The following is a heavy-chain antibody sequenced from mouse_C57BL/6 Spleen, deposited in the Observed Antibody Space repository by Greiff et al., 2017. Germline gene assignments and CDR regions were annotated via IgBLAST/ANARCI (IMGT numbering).Heavy chain of an antibody. CDR2: ISSGSSTI. D-gene: IGHD1-1*01. V-gene: IGHV5-17*01. J-gene: IGHJ3*01. CDR3: ARSFYYYGSSYGAWFAY. CDR1: GFTFSDYG. Sequence: EVKLVESGGGLVKPGGSLKLSCAASGFTFSDYGMHWVRQAPEKGLEWVAYISSGSSTIYYADTVKGRFTISRDNAKNTLVLQMTSLRSEATAMYYCARSFYYYGSSYGAWFAYWGQGTLVTVSA.